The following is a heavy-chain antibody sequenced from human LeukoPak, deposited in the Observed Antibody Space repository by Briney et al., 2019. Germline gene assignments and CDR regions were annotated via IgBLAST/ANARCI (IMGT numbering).Heavy chain of an antibody. CDR1: GYSISSGYY. D-gene: IGHD6-19*01. J-gene: IGHJ4*02. Sequence: SETLSLTCTVSGYSISSGYYWGWIRQPPGKGLEWIGYIYYSGSTDYDPSLKSRVTISVETSKNQFSLNLSSVTAADTAVYYCARGRLARSPYFDYWGQGTLVTVSS. CDR2: IYYSGST. CDR3: ARGRLARSPYFDY. V-gene: IGHV4-61*01.